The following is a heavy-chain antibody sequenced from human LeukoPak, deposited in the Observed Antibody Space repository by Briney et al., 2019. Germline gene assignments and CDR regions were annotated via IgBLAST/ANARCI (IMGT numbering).Heavy chain of an antibody. CDR1: GFTFSTYA. D-gene: IGHD6-19*01. CDR3: AKGSLDGWLVTYRYFDN. Sequence: GGSLRLSCAASGFTFSTYAMSWVRQAPGKGLEWVSAISGSGGSTFNADSVKGRFTISRDNSKNTLFLQMNSLRAEDTAVYYCAKGSLDGWLVTYRYFDNWGQGTLVTVSS. V-gene: IGHV3-23*01. CDR2: ISGSGGST. J-gene: IGHJ4*02.